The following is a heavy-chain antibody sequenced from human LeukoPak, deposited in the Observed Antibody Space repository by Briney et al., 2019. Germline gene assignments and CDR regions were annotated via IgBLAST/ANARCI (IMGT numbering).Heavy chain of an antibody. Sequence: SETLSLTCTVSGGSISSYYWSWIRQPPGKGLEWIGYIYTSGSTNYNPSLKSRVTISVDTSKNQFSLKLSSVTAADTAVYYCARVGTVTTPTFDYWGQGPLVTVSS. CDR2: IYTSGST. CDR1: GGSISSYY. CDR3: ARVGTVTTPTFDY. V-gene: IGHV4-4*09. J-gene: IGHJ4*02. D-gene: IGHD4-11*01.